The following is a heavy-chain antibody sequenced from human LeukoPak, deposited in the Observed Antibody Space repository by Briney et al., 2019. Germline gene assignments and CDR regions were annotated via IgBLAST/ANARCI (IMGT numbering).Heavy chain of an antibody. CDR3: AKGPYLGGYCSGGSCYSWFDY. Sequence: PGGSLRLSCAASGFTFSSYGMHWVRQAPGKGLEWVAFIRYDGSNKYYADSVKGRFTISRDNSKNTLYLQMNSLRVEDTAVYYCAKGPYLGGYCSGGSCYSWFDYWGQGTLVTVSS. CDR1: GFTFSSYG. D-gene: IGHD2-15*01. V-gene: IGHV3-30*02. CDR2: IRYDGSNK. J-gene: IGHJ4*02.